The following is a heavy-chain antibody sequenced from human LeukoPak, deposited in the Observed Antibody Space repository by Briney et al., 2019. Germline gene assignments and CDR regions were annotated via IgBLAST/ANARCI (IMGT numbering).Heavy chain of an antibody. D-gene: IGHD6-13*01. CDR3: VKSASTWYLFRY. CDR1: GFTFSGYA. J-gene: IGHJ4*02. CDR2: IISNGEST. V-gene: IGHV3-64*03. Sequence: PGGSLRLSCSASGFTFSGYAMHWVRQAPGKGLEYVSAIISNGESTYYSDSVKDRLHISRDKSKNTLCVQMTNLRPEGTAVYYCVKSASTWYLFRYWGRGTLVSVSS.